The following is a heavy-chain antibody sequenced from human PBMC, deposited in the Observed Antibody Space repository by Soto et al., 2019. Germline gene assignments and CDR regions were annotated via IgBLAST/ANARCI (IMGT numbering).Heavy chain of an antibody. CDR2: IYYSGST. Sequence: SVTLSLTCTVSGGSISSGDYYWSWIRQPPGKGLEWIGYIYYSGSTYYNPSLKSRVTISVDTSKNQFSLKLSSVTAADTAVYYCARDRGNYGSPGMDVWGQGTTVTVSS. CDR1: GGSISSGDYY. V-gene: IGHV4-30-4*01. D-gene: IGHD3-10*01. J-gene: IGHJ6*02. CDR3: ARDRGNYGSPGMDV.